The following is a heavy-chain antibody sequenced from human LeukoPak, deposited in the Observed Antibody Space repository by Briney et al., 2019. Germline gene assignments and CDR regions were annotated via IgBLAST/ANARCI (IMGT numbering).Heavy chain of an antibody. D-gene: IGHD3-22*01. V-gene: IGHV4-61*02. Sequence: SQTLSLTCTVSGGSISSGSYYWSWIRQPAWKGLEWIGRIYTSGSTNYNPSLKSRVTISVDTSKNQFSLKLSSVTAADTAVYYCARGRITMIVLDYWGQGTLVTVSS. CDR3: ARGRITMIVLDY. J-gene: IGHJ4*02. CDR1: GGSISSGSYY. CDR2: IYTSGST.